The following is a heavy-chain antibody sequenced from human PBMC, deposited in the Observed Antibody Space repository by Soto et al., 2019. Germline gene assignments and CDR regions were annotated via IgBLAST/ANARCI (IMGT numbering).Heavy chain of an antibody. CDR3: ARATYGSGSRPFDP. CDR1: GFTFSSYW. V-gene: IGHV3-7*01. D-gene: IGHD3-10*01. J-gene: IGHJ5*02. Sequence: XXSLRLSFAASGFTFSSYWMRWVLQAPGKGLEWVANIKQDGSEKYYVDSVKGRFTISRDNAKNSLYLQMNSLRDEDTAVYYCARATYGSGSRPFDPWGQGTLVTVSS. CDR2: IKQDGSEK.